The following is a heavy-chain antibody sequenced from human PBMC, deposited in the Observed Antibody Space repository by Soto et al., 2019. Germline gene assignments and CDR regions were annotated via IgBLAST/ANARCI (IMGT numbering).Heavy chain of an antibody. Sequence: SETLSLTCSVSGGSISSGPYSWGWIRQPPGKGLEWIGTFHYSGRTYYSPSLESRVTISVDTSKNQFSLKLSSVTAADTAGYYCARVWGGAFDIWGQGTMVTGSS. V-gene: IGHV4-39*07. CDR3: ARVWGGAFDI. D-gene: IGHD3-10*01. J-gene: IGHJ3*02. CDR2: FHYSGRT. CDR1: GGSISSGPYS.